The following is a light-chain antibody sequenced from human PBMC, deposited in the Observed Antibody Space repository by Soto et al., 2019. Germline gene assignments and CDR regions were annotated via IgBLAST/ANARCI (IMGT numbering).Light chain of an antibody. CDR1: QSISSY. CDR2: KAS. J-gene: IGKJ1*01. CDR3: QHYNSYSEA. Sequence: DIQMTQSPSSLSASVVYIFTITFRASQSISSYLNWYQQKPGKAPKLLIYKASTLKSGVPSRFSGSGSGTEFTLTISSLQPDDFATYYCQHYNSYSEAFGQGTKVDNK. V-gene: IGKV1-5*03.